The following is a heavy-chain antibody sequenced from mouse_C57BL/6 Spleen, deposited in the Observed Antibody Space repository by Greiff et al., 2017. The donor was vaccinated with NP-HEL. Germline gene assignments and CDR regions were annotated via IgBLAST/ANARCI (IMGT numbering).Heavy chain of an antibody. CDR3: ARADYYYGSSSYWYFDV. J-gene: IGHJ1*03. CDR1: GFSLTSYA. V-gene: IGHV2-9-1*01. Sequence: VHLVESGPGLVAPSQSLSITCTVSGFSLTSYAISWVRQPPGKGLEWLGVIWTGGGTNYNSALKSRLSISKDNSKSQVFLKMNSLQTDDTARYYCARADYYYGSSSYWYFDVWGTGTTVTVSS. D-gene: IGHD1-1*01. CDR2: IWTGGGT.